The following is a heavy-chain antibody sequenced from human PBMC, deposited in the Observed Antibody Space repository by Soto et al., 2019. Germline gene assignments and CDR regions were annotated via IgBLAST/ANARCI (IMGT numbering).Heavy chain of an antibody. CDR2: ISAYNGNT. Sequence: ASVKVSCKASGYTFTSYGISWVRQAPGQGLEWMGWISAYNGNTNYAQKLQGRVTMTTDTSTSTAYMELRSLRSDDTAVYYCARDKGDGSRSYYGYWGQGTLVTVSS. V-gene: IGHV1-18*01. CDR1: GYTFTSYG. D-gene: IGHD3-10*01. J-gene: IGHJ4*02. CDR3: ARDKGDGSRSYYGY.